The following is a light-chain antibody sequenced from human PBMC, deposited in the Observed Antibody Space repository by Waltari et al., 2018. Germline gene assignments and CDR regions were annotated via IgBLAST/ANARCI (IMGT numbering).Light chain of an antibody. V-gene: IGKV1-13*02. CDR1: QGITSA. CDR2: DAS. Sequence: AIQLTQSPSSLSASVGDRVTIPCRTSQGITSALAWYQQKPGKAPKLLIYDASSLESGVPSRFSGSGSGTDFTLTISSLQSEDFATYYCQHFNTYPPGITFGQGTRLEI. CDR3: QHFNTYPPGIT. J-gene: IGKJ5*01.